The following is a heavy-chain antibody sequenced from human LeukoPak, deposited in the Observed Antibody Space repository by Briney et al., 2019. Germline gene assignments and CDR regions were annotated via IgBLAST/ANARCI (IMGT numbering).Heavy chain of an antibody. CDR2: IKFDGSKT. J-gene: IGHJ4*02. CDR1: GFTFARYD. CDR3: ARRAGGYSHPYDY. Sequence: GRSLRLSCAASGFTFARYDMHWVRQAPVKGLEWVAVIKFDGSKTHYADSLRGRFTISRDNSKNTLYLQMNSLRAEDTAVCYCARRAGGYSHPYDYWGQGILVTVSS. V-gene: IGHV3-30*14. D-gene: IGHD4-23*01.